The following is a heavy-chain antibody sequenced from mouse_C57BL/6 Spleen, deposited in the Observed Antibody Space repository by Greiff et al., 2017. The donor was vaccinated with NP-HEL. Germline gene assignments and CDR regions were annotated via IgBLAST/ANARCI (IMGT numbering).Heavy chain of an antibody. CDR1: GFNIKDYY. D-gene: IGHD1-1*01. Sequence: VQLKESGAELVKPGASVKLSCTASGFNIKDYYMHWVKQRTEQGLEWIGRIDPEDGETKYAPKFQGKATITADTSSNTAYLQLSSLTSEDTAVYYCARHYGSSLGWFAYWGQGTLVTVSA. CDR2: IDPEDGET. CDR3: ARHYGSSLGWFAY. V-gene: IGHV14-2*01. J-gene: IGHJ3*01.